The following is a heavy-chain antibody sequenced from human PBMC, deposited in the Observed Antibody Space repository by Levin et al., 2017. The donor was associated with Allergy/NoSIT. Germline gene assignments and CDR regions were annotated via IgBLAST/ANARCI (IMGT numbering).Heavy chain of an antibody. Sequence: PGGSLRLSCAASGFTFSSYGMHWVRQAPGKGLEWVAVIWYDGSNKYYADSVKGRFTISRDNSKNTLYLQMNSLRAEDTAVYYCAREAYSSSTDYYYYGMDVWGQGTTVTVSS. V-gene: IGHV3-33*01. D-gene: IGHD6-6*01. CDR1: GFTFSSYG. CDR2: IWYDGSNK. CDR3: AREAYSSSTDYYYYGMDV. J-gene: IGHJ6*02.